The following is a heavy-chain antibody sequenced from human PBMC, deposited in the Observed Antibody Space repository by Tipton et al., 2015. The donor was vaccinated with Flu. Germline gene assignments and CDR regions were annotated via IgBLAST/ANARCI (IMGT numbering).Heavy chain of an antibody. V-gene: IGHV4-39*07. CDR1: GGSISISSYY. CDR2: IHYTGST. Sequence: TLSLTCTVSGGSISISSYYWGWIRQPPGKGLEWIGSIHYTGSTYYNPSLKSRLTISVDTSKNQISLKLSSVTAADTAVYYCAREALNYYGSGSFDYWGQGTLVTVSS. J-gene: IGHJ4*02. D-gene: IGHD3-10*01. CDR3: AREALNYYGSGSFDY.